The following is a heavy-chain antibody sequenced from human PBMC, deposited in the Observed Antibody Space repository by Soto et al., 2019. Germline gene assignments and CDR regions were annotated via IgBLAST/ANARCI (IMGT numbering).Heavy chain of an antibody. V-gene: IGHV3-7*01. D-gene: IGHD6-6*01. CDR3: ARTPRLLDY. CDR1: GFTFSISW. Sequence: GGSLRLSCAASGFTFSISWMNWVRQAPGKGLEWVAYISSDGSETNYVDSVKGRFTISRDNAKNSLYLQMNSLRAEDTAVYYCARTPRLLDYWGQGTLVTVSS. CDR2: ISSDGSET. J-gene: IGHJ4*02.